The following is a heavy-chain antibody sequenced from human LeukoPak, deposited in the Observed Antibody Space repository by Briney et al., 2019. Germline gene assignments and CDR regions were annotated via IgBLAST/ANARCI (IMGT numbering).Heavy chain of an antibody. V-gene: IGHV4-59*01. Sequence: SETLSLTCTISGGSISSYYWSWIRQPPGKGLEWIGYIYYTGSTNHNPSLKSRVTISVDTSKNQFSLKLSSVTAADTAVYYCARGGMVRDRRHFQFDYWGQGTLVTVSS. D-gene: IGHD3-10*01. CDR3: ARGGMVRDRRHFQFDY. CDR1: GGSISSYY. CDR2: IYYTGST. J-gene: IGHJ4*02.